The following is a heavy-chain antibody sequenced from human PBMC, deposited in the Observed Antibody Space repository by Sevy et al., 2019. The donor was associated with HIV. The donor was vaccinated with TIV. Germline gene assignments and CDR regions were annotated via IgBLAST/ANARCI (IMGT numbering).Heavy chain of an antibody. CDR1: GFTFSSYS. CDR2: INSSSSTI. D-gene: IGHD6-6*01. J-gene: IGHJ4*02. Sequence: GGSLRLSCAASGFTFSSYSMNWVRQAPGKGLEWVSYINSSSSTIYYADSVKGRFTISRDNAKNSLYLQMNSLRDEDTAVYYCAREEAARHSPFDYWGQGTLVTVSS. CDR3: AREEAARHSPFDY. V-gene: IGHV3-48*02.